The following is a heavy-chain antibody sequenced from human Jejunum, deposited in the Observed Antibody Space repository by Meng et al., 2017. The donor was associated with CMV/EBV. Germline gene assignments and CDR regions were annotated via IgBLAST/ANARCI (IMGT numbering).Heavy chain of an antibody. CDR1: GYTFTSYD. CDR2: INPNNGGA. D-gene: IGHD5-24*01. Sequence: QVRRVKSGAEVKKPGASVKVSCKASGYTFTSYDINWVRQGTGQGLEWMGRINPNNGGANYAQQFQGRVTMTTDTSISTAYMELSRLRSDDTAVYYCARDEGGWLTAPDYWGQGTLVTVSS. V-gene: IGHV1-2*06. CDR3: ARDEGGWLTAPDY. J-gene: IGHJ4*02.